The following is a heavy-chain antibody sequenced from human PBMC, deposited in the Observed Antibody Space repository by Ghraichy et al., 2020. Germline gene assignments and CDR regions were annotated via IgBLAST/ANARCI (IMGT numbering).Heavy chain of an antibody. D-gene: IGHD6-19*01. CDR1: GFTFNNYW. CDR3: ARGSGWISEY. V-gene: IGHV3-7*03. J-gene: IGHJ2*01. Sequence: GGSLRLSCAASGFTFNNYWMIWFRQAPGKGLEWVAIIKQDESEKLYLDSVKGRFTISRDNAKNSLFLEMSSLRDEDTALYFCARGSGWISEYWGRGTLVTVSS. CDR2: IKQDESEK.